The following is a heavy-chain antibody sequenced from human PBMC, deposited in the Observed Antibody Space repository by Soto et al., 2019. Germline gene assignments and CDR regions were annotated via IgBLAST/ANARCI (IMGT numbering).Heavy chain of an antibody. CDR3: ARDSHVGSGWQLTADY. J-gene: IGHJ4*02. Sequence: PGGSLRLSCEGSGFTFSDYYISWIRQAPGKGLEWISYSSNSGTFSRYADSVKGRFSISRDNTKNLLYLQMNSLRAEDTAVYYCARDSHVGSGWQLTADYWGQGTLVTVSS. CDR1: GFTFSDYY. CDR2: SSNSGTFS. V-gene: IGHV3-11*06. D-gene: IGHD6-19*01.